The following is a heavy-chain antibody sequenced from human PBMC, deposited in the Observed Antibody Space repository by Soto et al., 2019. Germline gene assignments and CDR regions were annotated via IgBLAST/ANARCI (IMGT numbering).Heavy chain of an antibody. V-gene: IGHV3-23*01. J-gene: IGHJ3*02. CDR1: GFTFSNYA. Sequence: EVQLLESGGGLVPPGGSLRLSCAASGFTFSNYAMAWVRQAPGKGLEWVSSISGSGYSTYYAHSVKGRFTISRDNSKNTLYLQMNSLRAEDTAAYYCANYDRSGTHDAFDIWGQGTLVTVS. CDR2: ISGSGYST. CDR3: ANYDRSGTHDAFDI. D-gene: IGHD3-22*01.